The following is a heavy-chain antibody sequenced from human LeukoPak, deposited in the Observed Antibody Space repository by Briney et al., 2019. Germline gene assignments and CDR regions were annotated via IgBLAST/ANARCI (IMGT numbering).Heavy chain of an antibody. Sequence: GGSLRLSCAASGFTFSSYDMHWVRQATGKGLEWVSAIGTAGDTYYPGSVKGRFTISRENAKNSLYLQMNSLRAGDTAVYYCARGSPRYYDSSGYYFFDYWGQGTLVTVSS. CDR3: ARGSPRYYDSSGYYFFDY. CDR1: GFTFSSYD. J-gene: IGHJ4*02. D-gene: IGHD3-22*01. V-gene: IGHV3-13*01. CDR2: IGTAGDT.